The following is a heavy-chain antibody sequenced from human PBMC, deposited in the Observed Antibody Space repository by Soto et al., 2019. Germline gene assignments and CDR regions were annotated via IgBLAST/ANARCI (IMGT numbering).Heavy chain of an antibody. J-gene: IGHJ5*02. CDR1: GGSISKFY. Sequence: QVQVQESGPGLVKPSETLSLTCSVSGGSISKFYWSWIRKTAGKGLEWMGRVYATGTSDYNPSLRSRIAMSVDISKKTFSLRLRSVTAADTGVYYCVRDGSKTLRDCFDPWGQGILVTVSS. D-gene: IGHD4-17*01. CDR2: VYATGTS. CDR3: VRDGSKTLRDCFDP. V-gene: IGHV4-4*07.